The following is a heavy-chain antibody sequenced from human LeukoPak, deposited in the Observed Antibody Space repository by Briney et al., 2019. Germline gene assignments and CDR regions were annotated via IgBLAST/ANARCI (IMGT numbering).Heavy chain of an antibody. CDR2: IYHSGST. CDR1: GYSISSGYY. CDR3: ARGKAGYCSSTSCYSLNFDY. D-gene: IGHD2-2*01. Sequence: SETLSLTCTVSGYSISSGYYWGWIRQPPGKGLEWIGSIYHSGSTYYNPSLKSRVTISVDTSKNQFSLKLSSVTAADTAVYYCARGKAGYCSSTSCYSLNFDYWGQGTLVTVSS. V-gene: IGHV4-38-2*02. J-gene: IGHJ4*02.